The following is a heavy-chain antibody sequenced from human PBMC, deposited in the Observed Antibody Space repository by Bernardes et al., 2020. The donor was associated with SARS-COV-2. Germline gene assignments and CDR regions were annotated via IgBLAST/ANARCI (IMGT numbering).Heavy chain of an antibody. V-gene: IGHV3-21*01. D-gene: IGHD2-21*01. J-gene: IGHJ4*02. CDR1: GVTFSTYS. CDR3: ARFAEPYCGGDCYSDY. Sequence: GGSLRLSCAASGVTFSTYSMNWVRQAPGKGLEWVSSISSSSSYIYYADSVKGRFTISRDNAQNSLYLQMNSLRAEDTAVYYCARFAEPYCGGDCYSDYWRQRTLVTLSS. CDR2: ISSSSSYI.